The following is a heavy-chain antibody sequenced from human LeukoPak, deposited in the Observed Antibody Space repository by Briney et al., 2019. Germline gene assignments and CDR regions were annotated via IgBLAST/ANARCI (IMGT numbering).Heavy chain of an antibody. J-gene: IGHJ3*02. D-gene: IGHD3-22*01. CDR1: GFTFSLYG. V-gene: IGHV3-23*01. CDR3: AKGRIVVPPDAFDI. Sequence: GGTLRLSCAASGFTFSLYGMSWVRQAPGKGLEWVSVISGSGGSTYYTDSVKGRFTISRDSSKNTLYLQMNSLRAEDTALYYCAKGRIVVPPDAFDIWGQGTMVTVSS. CDR2: ISGSGGST.